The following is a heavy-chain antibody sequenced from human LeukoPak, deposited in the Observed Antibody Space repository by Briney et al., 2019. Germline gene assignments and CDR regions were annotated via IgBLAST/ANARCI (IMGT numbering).Heavy chain of an antibody. CDR2: IYYSGST. J-gene: IGHJ4*02. V-gene: IGHV4-39*01. CDR1: SGSISSYY. Sequence: SETLSLTCTVSSGSISSYYWSWIRQPPGKGLEWIGSIYYSGSTYYNPSLKSRVTISVDTSKNQFSLKLSSVTAADTAVYYCATYQWELMPGYWGQGTLVTVSS. D-gene: IGHD1-26*01. CDR3: ATYQWELMPGY.